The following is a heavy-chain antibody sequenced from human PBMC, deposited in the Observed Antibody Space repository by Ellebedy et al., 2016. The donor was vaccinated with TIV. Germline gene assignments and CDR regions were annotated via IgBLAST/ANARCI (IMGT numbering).Heavy chain of an antibody. J-gene: IGHJ6*02. D-gene: IGHD2-2*01. CDR2: IWHDGSHT. Sequence: GGSLRLXCVASGFSLNNFGMHWVRQAPGKGLEWVAVIWHDGSHTYHADTLRGRFTISRDTSTNTVYLQMNNLRAEDTALYFCARDYQNGMDVWGQGTTVTVSS. V-gene: IGHV3-33*01. CDR3: ARDYQNGMDV. CDR1: GFSLNNFG.